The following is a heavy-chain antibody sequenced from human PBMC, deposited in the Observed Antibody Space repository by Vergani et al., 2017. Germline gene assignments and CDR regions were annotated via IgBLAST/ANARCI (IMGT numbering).Heavy chain of an antibody. V-gene: IGHV3-33*01. CDR2: IWYDGGNK. CDR3: VRGALIRRGSGNYGINNYHGMDV. D-gene: IGHD3-10*01. J-gene: IGHJ6*02. CDR1: GFTVTNYA. Sequence: QVQLVESGGGVVQPGRSLILSCVMSGFTVTNYAIFWVRQAPGKGLEWVSVIWYDGGNKHFADSVAGRFAISRDDSKKTVYLEMTNLRAEDTAVYFCVRGALIRRGSGNYGINNYHGMDVWGQGTTVIVSS.